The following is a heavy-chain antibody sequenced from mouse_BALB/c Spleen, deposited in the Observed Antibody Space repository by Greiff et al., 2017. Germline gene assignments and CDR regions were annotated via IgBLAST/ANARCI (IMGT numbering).Heavy chain of an antibody. CDR2: ISDGGSYT. Sequence: EVQVVESGGGLVKPGGSLKLSCAASGFTFSDYYMYWVRQTPEKRLEWVATISDGGSYTYYPDSVKGRFTISRDNAKNNLYLQMSSLKSEDTAMYYCARDSGYRYDALDYWGQGTTLTVSS. V-gene: IGHV5-4*02. CDR1: GFTFSDYY. CDR3: ARDSGYRYDALDY. D-gene: IGHD2-14*01. J-gene: IGHJ2*01.